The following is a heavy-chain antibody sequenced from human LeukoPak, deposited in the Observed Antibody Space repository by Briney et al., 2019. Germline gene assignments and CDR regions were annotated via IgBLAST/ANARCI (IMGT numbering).Heavy chain of an antibody. CDR1: GGSFRGYY. V-gene: IGHV4-34*01. CDR3: TRHEYCSNGVCSTVHYYYYMEV. J-gene: IGHJ6*03. CDR2: INHSGST. Sequence: SETLSLTCAVYGGSFRGYYWSWIRQPPRKGLEWIGEINHSGSTNYNPSLKSRVTISVDTSKNQLSLKLSSVTAADTAVYYCTRHEYCSNGVCSTVHYYYYMEVWGKGPTVTVSS. D-gene: IGHD2-8*01.